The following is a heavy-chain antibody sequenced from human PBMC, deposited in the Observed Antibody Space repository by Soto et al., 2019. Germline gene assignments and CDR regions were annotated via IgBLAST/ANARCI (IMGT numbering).Heavy chain of an antibody. D-gene: IGHD6-19*01. V-gene: IGHV4-30-4*01. CDR3: ARMYSSGSGWFHP. CDR2: FYYSGSI. Sequence: SETLSLTCAVSGGSISSGDYYWSWIRQPPGKGLEWIGSFYYSGSIIYNPSLRSRVSITGDMSTNQFSMSLTSVTAADTARYYCARMYSSGSGWFHPWGQGTLVTVSS. J-gene: IGHJ5*02. CDR1: GGSISSGDYY.